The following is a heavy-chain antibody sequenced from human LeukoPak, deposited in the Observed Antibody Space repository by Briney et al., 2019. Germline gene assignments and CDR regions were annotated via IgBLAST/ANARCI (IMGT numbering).Heavy chain of an antibody. CDR1: GGTFSSYA. J-gene: IGHJ4*02. V-gene: IGHV1-2*02. CDR3: AREGRIAVAGRLGY. CDR2: INPNSGAT. Sequence: ASVKVSCKASGGTFSSYAISWVRQAPGQGLEWMGWINPNSGATDYAQSFQARVTMTRDTSISTAYMELSRLRSDDTAVYYCAREGRIAVAGRLGYWGQGTLVTVSS. D-gene: IGHD6-19*01.